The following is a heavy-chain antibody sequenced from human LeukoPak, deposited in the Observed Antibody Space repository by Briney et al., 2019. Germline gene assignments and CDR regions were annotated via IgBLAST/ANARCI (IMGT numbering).Heavy chain of an antibody. CDR3: AVLGYCSSTSCSPPRFDP. J-gene: IGHJ5*02. CDR1: GGSISSGDYY. CDR2: IYYSGST. Sequence: SQTLSLTCTVSGGSISSGDYYWSWIRQPPGKGLEWIGYIYYSGSTYYNPSLKRRVTISVDTSKNQFSLKLSSVTAADTAVYYCAVLGYCSSTSCSPPRFDPWGQGTLVTVSS. D-gene: IGHD2-2*01. V-gene: IGHV4-30-4*08.